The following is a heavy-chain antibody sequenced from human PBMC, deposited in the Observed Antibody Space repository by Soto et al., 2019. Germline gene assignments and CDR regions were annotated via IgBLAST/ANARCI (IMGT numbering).Heavy chain of an antibody. Sequence: LRLSCAASGFTFSSYAMHWVRQAPGKGLEWVAVISYDGSNKYYADSVKGRFTISRDNSKNTLYLQMNSLRAEDTAVYYCARVDSSSSDAFDIWGQGTMVTVSS. V-gene: IGHV3-30-3*01. CDR3: ARVDSSSSDAFDI. CDR1: GFTFSSYA. CDR2: ISYDGSNK. D-gene: IGHD6-13*01. J-gene: IGHJ3*02.